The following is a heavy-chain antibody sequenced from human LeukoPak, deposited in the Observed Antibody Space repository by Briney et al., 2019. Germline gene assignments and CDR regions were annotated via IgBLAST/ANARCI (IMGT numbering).Heavy chain of an antibody. CDR1: GFTFSSYA. CDR2: ISGSGGNT. Sequence: GGSLRLSCAASGFTFSSYAMSWVRQAPGKGLEWVSVISGSGGNTYYADSVKGRFTISRDNSKNTLYLQLNSLRAEDTAVYYCAKDSWSRNGIYDAFDIWGQGTMVTVSS. CDR3: AKDSWSRNGIYDAFDI. D-gene: IGHD2-8*01. V-gene: IGHV3-23*01. J-gene: IGHJ3*02.